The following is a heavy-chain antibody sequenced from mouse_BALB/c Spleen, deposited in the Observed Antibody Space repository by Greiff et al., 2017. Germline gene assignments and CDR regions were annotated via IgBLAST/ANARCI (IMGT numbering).Heavy chain of an antibody. Sequence: EVKLVESGGGLVKPGGSLKLSCAASGFTFSSYTMSWVRQTPETRLEWVATISSGGSYTYYPDSVKGRFTISRDNAKNTLYLQMSSLKSEDTAMYYCTRDGDSGWGQGTTLTVSS. J-gene: IGHJ2*01. CDR1: GFTFSSYT. V-gene: IGHV5-6-4*01. CDR3: TRDGDSG. CDR2: ISSGGSYT. D-gene: IGHD1-3*01.